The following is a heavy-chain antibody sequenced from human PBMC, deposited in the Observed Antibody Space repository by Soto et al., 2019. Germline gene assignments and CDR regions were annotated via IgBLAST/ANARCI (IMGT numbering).Heavy chain of an antibody. J-gene: IGHJ4*02. CDR2: IKEDGSDK. V-gene: IGHV3-7*01. Sequence: GGSLRLSCVPSGFTFSHYWMSWVRQAPGKGLEWVAAIKEDGSDKYYVDSVKGRFTVSRDNPKNSLYLQMNSLTAEDTAVYYCARDLGYCSGGTCYSVFDYWGRGTMVTVYS. CDR3: ARDLGYCSGGTCYSVFDY. CDR1: GFTFSHYW. D-gene: IGHD2-15*01.